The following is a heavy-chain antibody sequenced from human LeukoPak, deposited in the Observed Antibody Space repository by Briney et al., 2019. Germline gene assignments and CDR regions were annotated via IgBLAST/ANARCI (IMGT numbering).Heavy chain of an antibody. V-gene: IGHV3-7*01. CDR1: GFTFSSYW. D-gene: IGHD5-12*01. J-gene: IGHJ4*02. Sequence: GGSLRLSCAASGFTFSSYWMSWVRQAPGKGLEWVANIKQDGGEKYYVDSVKGRFTISRDNAKNSLYLQMNSLRAEDTAVYYCARDIYVATIIADYFDYWGQGTLVTVSS. CDR2: IKQDGGEK. CDR3: ARDIYVATIIADYFDY.